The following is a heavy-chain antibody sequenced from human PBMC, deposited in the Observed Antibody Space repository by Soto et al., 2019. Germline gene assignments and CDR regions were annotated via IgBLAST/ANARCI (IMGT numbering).Heavy chain of an antibody. CDR2: LYYSVST. V-gene: IGHV4-39*01. Sequence: SETLSLTCPVAGGYLSSSNYYWGWIRQPPGKELEWIGGLYYSVSTYYNPSLKSRVTISVDTSKSQFSLKLDSVTAADTAVYYCARLIQKGNWFDPWGQGTLVTVSS. CDR1: GGYLSSSNYY. CDR3: ARLIQKGNWFDP. D-gene: IGHD1-1*01. J-gene: IGHJ5*02.